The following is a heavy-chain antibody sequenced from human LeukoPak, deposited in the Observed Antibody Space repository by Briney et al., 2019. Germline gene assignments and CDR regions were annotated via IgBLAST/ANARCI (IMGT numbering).Heavy chain of an antibody. J-gene: IGHJ4*02. D-gene: IGHD4-17*01. CDR2: IKQDGSEK. CDR1: GFTFSSYW. V-gene: IGHV3-7*01. CDR3: ARIMKVGEYYGDYFDY. Sequence: GGSLRLSCAASGFTFSSYWMSWVRQAPGEGLEWVANIKQDGSEKYYVDSVKGRFTISRDNAKNSLYLQMNSLRAEDTAVYYCARIMKVGEYYGDYFDYWGQGTLVTVSS.